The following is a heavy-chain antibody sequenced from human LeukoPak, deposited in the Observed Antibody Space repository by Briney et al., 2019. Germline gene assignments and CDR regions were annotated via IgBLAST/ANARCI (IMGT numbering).Heavy chain of an antibody. CDR3: ARISYYGRRNGSDAFDI. V-gene: IGHV4-39*07. J-gene: IGHJ3*02. D-gene: IGHD3-16*01. Sequence: PSETLSLTCTVSGGSISSSSYYWGWIRQPPGKGLEWIGSIYYSGSTYYNPSLKSRVTISVDTSKNQFSLKLSSVTAADTAVYYCARISYYGRRNGSDAFDIWGQGTMVTVSS. CDR2: IYYSGST. CDR1: GGSISSSSYY.